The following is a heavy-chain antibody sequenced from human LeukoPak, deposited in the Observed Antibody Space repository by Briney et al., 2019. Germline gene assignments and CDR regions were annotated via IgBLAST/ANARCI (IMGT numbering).Heavy chain of an antibody. Sequence: PGGSLRLSCAASGFTFSGYSMNWVRQAPGKGLEWVSYISSSSSTIYYADSVKGRFTISRDNAKNSLYLQMNSLRAEDTAVYYCARDGDIVVVPAAMDYWGQGTLVTVSS. CDR1: GFTFSGYS. V-gene: IGHV3-48*01. D-gene: IGHD2-2*01. CDR3: ARDGDIVVVPAAMDY. J-gene: IGHJ4*02. CDR2: ISSSSSTI.